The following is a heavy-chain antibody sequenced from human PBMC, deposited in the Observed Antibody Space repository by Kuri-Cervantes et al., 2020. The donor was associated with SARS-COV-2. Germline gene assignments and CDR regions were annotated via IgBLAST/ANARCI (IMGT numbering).Heavy chain of an antibody. D-gene: IGHD6-6*01. CDR3: ASKGQLGDAFDI. J-gene: IGHJ3*02. Sequence: SETLSLTCTVSGGSISSGDYYWSWIRQPPGKGLEWIGSIYHSGSTYYNPSLKSRVTISVDTSKNQFSLKLSSVTAADTAVYYCASKGQLGDAFDIWGQGTMVTVSS. CDR2: IYHSGST. CDR1: GGSISSGDYY. V-gene: IGHV4-39*07.